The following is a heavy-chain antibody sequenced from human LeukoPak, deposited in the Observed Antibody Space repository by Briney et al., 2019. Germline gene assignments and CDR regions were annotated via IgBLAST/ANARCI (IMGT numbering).Heavy chain of an antibody. Sequence: SETLSLTCAVSGGSISTDGYSWSWIQQPPGKGLEWIGYIHHSGTTYYNPSLRTRVTISVDRSKNQFSLKLSSVTAADTAVYYCSREDTALDAFDFWGQGTMVTVSS. J-gene: IGHJ3*01. CDR3: SREDTALDAFDF. CDR2: IHHSGTT. CDR1: GGSISTDGYS. V-gene: IGHV4-30-2*01. D-gene: IGHD5-18*01.